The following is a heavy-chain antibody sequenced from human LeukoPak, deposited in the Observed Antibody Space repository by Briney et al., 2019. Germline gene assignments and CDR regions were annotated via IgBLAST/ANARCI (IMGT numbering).Heavy chain of an antibody. CDR3: ARDRIVVVPAAKYYYMDV. CDR2: IYTSGST. D-gene: IGHD2-2*01. J-gene: IGHJ6*03. Sequence: SETLSLTCTVSGGSISRYYWSWIRQPAGKGLEWIGRIYTSGSTNYNPSLKSRVTMSVDTSKNQFSLKLSSVTAADTAVYYCARDRIVVVPAAKYYYMDVWGKGTTVTVSS. CDR1: GGSISRYY. V-gene: IGHV4-4*07.